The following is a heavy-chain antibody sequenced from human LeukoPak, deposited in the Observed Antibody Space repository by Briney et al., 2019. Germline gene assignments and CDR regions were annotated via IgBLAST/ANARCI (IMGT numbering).Heavy chain of an antibody. CDR3: ARDSRYCSSANCYFDY. V-gene: IGHV3-48*02. CDR1: GFTFSSCS. Sequence: GGSLRLSCAASGFTFSSCSMNWVRQASGKGLEWVSFISSSSSTIYYTDSVRGRFTISRDNAKNSLYLQMNSLRDEDTAVYYCARDSRYCSSANCYFDYWGQGTLVTLSS. CDR2: ISSSSSTI. D-gene: IGHD2-2*01. J-gene: IGHJ4*02.